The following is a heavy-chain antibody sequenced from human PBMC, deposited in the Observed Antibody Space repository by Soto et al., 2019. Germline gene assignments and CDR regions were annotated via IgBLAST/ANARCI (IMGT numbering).Heavy chain of an antibody. Sequence: PXGSLSLSCAASGFTFSSYCMHWVRQAPGKGLEWVAVISYDGSNKYYADSVKGRFTISRDNSKNTLYLQMNSLRAEDTAVYYCAKIVVVTATLDVWGQGTTVTVSS. CDR3: AKIVVVTATLDV. V-gene: IGHV3-30*18. CDR2: ISYDGSNK. CDR1: GFTFSSYC. J-gene: IGHJ6*02. D-gene: IGHD2-21*02.